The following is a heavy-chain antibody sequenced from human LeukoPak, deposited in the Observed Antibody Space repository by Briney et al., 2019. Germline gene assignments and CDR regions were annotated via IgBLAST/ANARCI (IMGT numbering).Heavy chain of an antibody. CDR1: GGSISSYY. CDR2: IYTSGNT. D-gene: IGHD2-8*01. Sequence: SETPSLTCTVSGGSISSYYWSWIRQPAGKGLEWIGRIYTSGNTNYNPSLKSRVTMSVDTSKNQLSLKLSSVTAADTAVYYCAREPYCTNGVCSAYWGQGTLVTVSS. J-gene: IGHJ4*02. V-gene: IGHV4-4*07. CDR3: AREPYCTNGVCSAY.